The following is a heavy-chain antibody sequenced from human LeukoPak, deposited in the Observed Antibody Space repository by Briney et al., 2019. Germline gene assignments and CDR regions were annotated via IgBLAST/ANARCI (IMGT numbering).Heavy chain of an antibody. CDR2: IIPILGIA. J-gene: IGHJ4*02. Sequence: GASVKVSCKASGGTFSSYAISWVRQAPGQGLEWMGRIIPILGIANYAQKFQGRVTITADKSTSTAYMELSSLRSGDTAVYYCARDSPDTSTGYYYWGQGTLVTVSS. V-gene: IGHV1-69*04. D-gene: IGHD3-22*01. CDR3: ARDSPDTSTGYYY. CDR1: GGTFSSYA.